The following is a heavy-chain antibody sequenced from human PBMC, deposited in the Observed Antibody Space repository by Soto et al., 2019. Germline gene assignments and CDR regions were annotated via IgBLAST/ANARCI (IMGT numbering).Heavy chain of an antibody. V-gene: IGHV4-4*02. CDR3: ARERSKVGATSRFDY. J-gene: IGHJ4*02. D-gene: IGHD1-26*01. CDR1: GGSISSSNW. CDR2: IYHSGST. Sequence: SETLSLTCAVSGGSISSSNWWSWVRQPPGKGLEWIGEIYHSGSTNYNPSLKSRVTISVDKSKNQFSLKLSSVTAADTAVYYCARERSKVGATSRFDYWGQGTLVTVSS.